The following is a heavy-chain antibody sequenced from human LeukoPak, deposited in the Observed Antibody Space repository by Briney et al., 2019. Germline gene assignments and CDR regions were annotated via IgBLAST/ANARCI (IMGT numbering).Heavy chain of an antibody. V-gene: IGHV1-2*02. D-gene: IGHD1-26*01. CDR2: INPNSGGT. CDR3: MRDRLWEFDY. J-gene: IGHJ4*02. Sequence: ASVKVSCKASGYTFTGYYMHWVRQAPGQGLEWMGWINPNSGGTNYAQKFQGRVTMTRDTSVSTAYMELSRLRSDDTAVYYCMRDRLWEFDYWGQGSLVTVSS. CDR1: GYTFTGYY.